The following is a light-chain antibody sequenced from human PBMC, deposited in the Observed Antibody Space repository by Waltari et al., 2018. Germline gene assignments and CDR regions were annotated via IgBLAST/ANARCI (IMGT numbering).Light chain of an antibody. CDR2: EVA. Sequence: QSALTQPASVSGSPGPSITISCTGTSSDVGNFYLFSWYQQHQGKVPKLIIYEVAKRPSGVSNHFSGSKSGNTASLTISGLRAEDEADYYCCSYAGSRTYVFGTGTKVTVL. CDR1: SSDVGNFYL. CDR3: CSYAGSRTYV. V-gene: IGLV2-23*02. J-gene: IGLJ1*01.